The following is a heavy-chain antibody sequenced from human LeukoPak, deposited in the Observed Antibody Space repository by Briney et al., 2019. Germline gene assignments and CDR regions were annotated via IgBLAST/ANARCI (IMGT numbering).Heavy chain of an antibody. D-gene: IGHD1-26*01. CDR1: GFTFSSYA. V-gene: IGHV3-23*01. J-gene: IGHJ4*02. CDR3: AKGFSGSYGRWVDY. CDR2: ISGSGGST. Sequence: GGSLRLSCAASGFTFSSYAMIWVRQAPGKGLEWFSAISGSGGSTYYADSVKGRFTISRDNSKNTLYLQMNSLRAEDTAVYYCAKGFSGSYGRWVDYWGQGTLVTVSS.